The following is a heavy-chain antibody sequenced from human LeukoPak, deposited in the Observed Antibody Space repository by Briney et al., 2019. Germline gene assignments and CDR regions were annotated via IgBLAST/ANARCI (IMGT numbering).Heavy chain of an antibody. J-gene: IGHJ4*02. CDR2: ISGSGGST. Sequence: GSLRLSCAASGFTFSSYAMGWVRQAPGKGLGGVSTISGSGGSTYYADSVKGRFTISRDNSKNTLYLQMNSLRAEDTAVYYCAKPQGVVVITNYWGQGTLVTVSS. V-gene: IGHV3-23*01. CDR1: GFTFSSYA. D-gene: IGHD3-22*01. CDR3: AKPQGVVVITNY.